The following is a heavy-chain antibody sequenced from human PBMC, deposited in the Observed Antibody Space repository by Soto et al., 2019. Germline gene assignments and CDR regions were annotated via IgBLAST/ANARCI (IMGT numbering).Heavy chain of an antibody. CDR3: AREQWGFDS. CDR2: IYYTGNT. D-gene: IGHD6-19*01. J-gene: IGHJ4*02. V-gene: IGHV4-31*03. Sequence: QVQLQESGPELVKPSQTLSLTCTVSGGSISSNGHYWTWIRQHPGKGLEWIAYIYYTGNTYYNPSLHSRLSISVDTSKNQFSLKLRSVTAADTAVYYCAREQWGFDSWGQGTLVTVSS. CDR1: GGSISSNGHY.